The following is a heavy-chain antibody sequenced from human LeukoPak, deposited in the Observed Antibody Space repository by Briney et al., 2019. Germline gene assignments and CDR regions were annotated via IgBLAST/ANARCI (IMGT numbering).Heavy chain of an antibody. CDR2: INPNSGGT. J-gene: IGHJ4*02. Sequence: ASVKVSCKASGYTFTGHYIHWVRQAPGQGLEWMGRINPNSGGTNYAQRFQGRVTMTRDTSISTAYMELSRLRSDDTAVYYCARAESSNWDAKYFFDYWGQGTLVTVSS. CDR3: ARAESSNWDAKYFFDY. D-gene: IGHD4-11*01. V-gene: IGHV1-2*06. CDR1: GYTFTGHY.